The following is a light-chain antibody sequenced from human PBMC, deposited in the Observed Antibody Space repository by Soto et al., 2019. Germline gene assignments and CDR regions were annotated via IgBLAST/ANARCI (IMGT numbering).Light chain of an antibody. J-gene: IGKJ3*01. CDR2: DAS. CDR3: QYYKGWPPLFT. V-gene: IGKV3-15*01. CDR1: QSISSN. Sequence: EVVLTQSPATLSLSPGERATLSCRASQSISSNLAWYQQKPGQAPRLLIYDASTRATGLPARFSGSGSGTEFTLTISSLQSEDFAVYYGQYYKGWPPLFTFGPGTKVDI.